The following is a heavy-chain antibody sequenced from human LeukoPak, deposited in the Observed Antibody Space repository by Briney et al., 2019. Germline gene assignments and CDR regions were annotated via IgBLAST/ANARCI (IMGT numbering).Heavy chain of an antibody. V-gene: IGHV3-30*18. CDR2: ISYDGSNK. J-gene: IGHJ4*02. CDR3: AKVLLKYSSSCYLDY. Sequence: PGGSLRLSCAASGFTFSSYGMHWVRQAPGKGLEWVAVISYDGSNKYYADSVKGRFTISRDNSKNTLYLQMNSLRAEDTAVYYCAKVLLKYSSSCYLDYWGQGTLVTVSS. CDR1: GFTFSSYG. D-gene: IGHD6-13*01.